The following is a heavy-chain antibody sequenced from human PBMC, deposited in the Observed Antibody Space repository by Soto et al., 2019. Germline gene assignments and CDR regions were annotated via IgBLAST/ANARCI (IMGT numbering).Heavy chain of an antibody. Sequence: GGSLRLSCAASVFTFSDYYMHWIRQAPGKGLEWVSYISGSGDTIHYADSVQGRFTISRDNAKSSLYLQMSSLRAEDTAVYYCARVGCSASCFSDWFDPWGQRTLITVSS. CDR1: VFTFSDYY. V-gene: IGHV3-11*01. D-gene: IGHD2-2*01. CDR2: ISGSGDTI. CDR3: ARVGCSASCFSDWFDP. J-gene: IGHJ5*02.